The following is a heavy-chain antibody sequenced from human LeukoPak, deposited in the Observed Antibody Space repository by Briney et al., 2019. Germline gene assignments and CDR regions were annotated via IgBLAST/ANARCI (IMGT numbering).Heavy chain of an antibody. CDR1: GFIFNKHA. J-gene: IGHJ4*02. D-gene: IGHD4/OR15-4a*01. Sequence: GGSLRLSCAASGFIFNKHAMSWVRQAPGKGLEWVSGLSGSGGSTDYADSVKGRFTVSRDNSKNTLFLQMNSLRAEDAAIYYCAKERDYGPADYWGQGTLVTVSS. CDR3: AKERDYGPADY. V-gene: IGHV3-23*01. CDR2: LSGSGGST.